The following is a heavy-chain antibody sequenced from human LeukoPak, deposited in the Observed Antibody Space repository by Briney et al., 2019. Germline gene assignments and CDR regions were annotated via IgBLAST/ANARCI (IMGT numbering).Heavy chain of an antibody. Sequence: SVKVSCKASGGTFSSYAISWVRQASGQGLEWMGGIIPIFGTANYAQKFQGRVTITADESTSTAYMELSSLRSEDTAVYYCARSDIVVVPAAIPRYNWFDPWGQGTLVTVSS. J-gene: IGHJ5*02. CDR1: GGTFSSYA. V-gene: IGHV1-69*13. CDR2: IIPIFGTA. CDR3: ARSDIVVVPAAIPRYNWFDP. D-gene: IGHD2-2*02.